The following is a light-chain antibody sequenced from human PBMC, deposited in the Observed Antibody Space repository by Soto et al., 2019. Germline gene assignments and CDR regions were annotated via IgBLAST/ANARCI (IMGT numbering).Light chain of an antibody. CDR2: GVT. J-gene: IGLJ3*02. CDR3: YSYAGRNIWV. Sequence: QSVLTQPPSASGSPGQSVTISCTGSGSDIGGYNFVSWYQQHPGKAPKLMIYGVTERPSGVPDRFSGSKSGNTASLTVSGLQAEDEADYYCYSYAGRNIWVFGGGTKVTGL. CDR1: GSDIGGYNF. V-gene: IGLV2-8*01.